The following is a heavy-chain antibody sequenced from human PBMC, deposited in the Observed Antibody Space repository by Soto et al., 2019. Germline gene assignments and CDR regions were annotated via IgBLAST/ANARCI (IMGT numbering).Heavy chain of an antibody. CDR2: INPASGST. CDR3: ARYLAAGYH. V-gene: IGHV1-46*01. J-gene: IGHJ5*02. Sequence: QVQLVQSGAEVKKPGASVKLSCRTSGYTFTHYYIHWVRQAHGQGLEWLGIINPASGSTNYAQDFQGRVTLTMDTSTTPVYMDLSGLRAEDNYFFYCARYLAAGYHWGQGTLVTVSS. D-gene: IGHD6-13*01. CDR1: GYTFTHYY.